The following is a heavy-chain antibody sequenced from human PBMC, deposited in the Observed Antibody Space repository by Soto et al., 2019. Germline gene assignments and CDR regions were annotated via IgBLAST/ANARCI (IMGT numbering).Heavy chain of an antibody. J-gene: IGHJ3*02. Sequence: GGSLRLSCAASGFTFSTYAMSWVRQAPRKGLEWVSAISGSGGDSTYYADSVKGRFTISRDNSKNTLYLQMNSLRAEDTAVYYCAKDYYDILTGHTAGDAFDIWGQGTMVTVSS. CDR1: GFTFSTYA. CDR3: AKDYYDILTGHTAGDAFDI. CDR2: ISGSGGDST. V-gene: IGHV3-23*01. D-gene: IGHD3-9*01.